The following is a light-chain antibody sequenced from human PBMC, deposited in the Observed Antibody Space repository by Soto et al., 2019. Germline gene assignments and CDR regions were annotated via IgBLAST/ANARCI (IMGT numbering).Light chain of an antibody. J-gene: IGLJ1*01. CDR1: SGDIGSYNR. CDR3: SSCTNINTRACV. CDR2: EVT. V-gene: IGLV2-14*01. Sequence: QSALTQPASVSGSPGQSITISCTGTSGDIGSYNRVSWYQQHPGKAPKLIIYEVTDRPSGVSNRFSGSKSGNTASLTISGLQAKDEAEYYCSSCTNINTRACVFGTGTKVTVL.